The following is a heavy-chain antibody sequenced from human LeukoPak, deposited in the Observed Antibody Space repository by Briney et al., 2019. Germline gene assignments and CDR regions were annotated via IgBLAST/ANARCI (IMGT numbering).Heavy chain of an antibody. CDR3: ARALGSGWVYFL. D-gene: IGHD3-10*01. CDR2: INSDGSST. Sequence: GGSLRLSCAASGFTFSSYWMHWVRQAAGKGLVWVSCINSDGSSTSYADSVKGRFTISRDNAKNTLYLQMNSLRVEDTAVYYCARALGSGWVYFLGGQGTLVTVSS. CDR1: GFTFSSYW. V-gene: IGHV3-74*01. J-gene: IGHJ4*02.